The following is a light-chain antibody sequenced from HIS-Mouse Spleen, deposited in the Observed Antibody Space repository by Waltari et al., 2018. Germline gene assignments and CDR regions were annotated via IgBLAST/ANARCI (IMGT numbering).Light chain of an antibody. CDR3: QQLNSYPPT. Sequence: DIQLTQSPSFLSASVGDSVTITCRASQGISSYLAWYQQKPGQDPKLLIYAASTLQSGVPSRFSGSGSETEFTLTISSLQPEDFATYYCQQLNSYPPTFGQGTKVEIK. J-gene: IGKJ1*01. CDR1: QGISSY. CDR2: AAS. V-gene: IGKV1-9*01.